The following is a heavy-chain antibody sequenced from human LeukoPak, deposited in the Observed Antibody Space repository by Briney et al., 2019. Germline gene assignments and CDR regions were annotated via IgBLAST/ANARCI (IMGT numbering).Heavy chain of an antibody. Sequence: GASLKISCKGSGYTFTNSWFAWVRRLPGRGLEGLGIIKPADGDTSYSPSFQGQVTTSTAPSIFTAYLRWSSLRASDTAIYYCARPHDTGVGASGSGWSYFDFWGQAALITVSS. V-gene: IGHV5-51*01. J-gene: IGHJ4*02. CDR2: IKPADGDT. D-gene: IGHD6-19*01. CDR1: GYTFTNSW. CDR3: ARPHDTGVGASGSGWSYFDF.